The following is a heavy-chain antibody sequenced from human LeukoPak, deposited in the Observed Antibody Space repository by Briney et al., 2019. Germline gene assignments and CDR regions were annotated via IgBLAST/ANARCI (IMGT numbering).Heavy chain of an antibody. CDR3: ARPYSSGEAFDI. J-gene: IGHJ3*02. Sequence: PGGSLRLSCAGSGFTFSSYWMSWVRQAPGKGLEWVANINQDGSEKYYVDSVKGRFTISRDNAKNSLYLQMNSLRAEDTAVYYWARPYSSGEAFDIWGQGTMVTVSS. D-gene: IGHD6-25*01. CDR2: INQDGSEK. CDR1: GFTFSSYW. V-gene: IGHV3-7*04.